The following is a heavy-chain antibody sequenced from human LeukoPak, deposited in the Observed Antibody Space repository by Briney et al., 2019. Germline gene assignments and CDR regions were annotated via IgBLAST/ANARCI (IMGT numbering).Heavy chain of an antibody. D-gene: IGHD5-24*01. CDR2: ISSSSSYI. CDR1: GFTFNTYS. Sequence: KPGGSLRLSCAASGFTFNTYSMNWVRQAPGKGLEWVSSISSSSSYIYYADSVKGRFTISRDNAKNSLYLQMNSLRAEDTAVYYCARAVEMATSLWGQGTMVTVSS. CDR3: ARAVEMATSL. V-gene: IGHV3-21*01. J-gene: IGHJ3*01.